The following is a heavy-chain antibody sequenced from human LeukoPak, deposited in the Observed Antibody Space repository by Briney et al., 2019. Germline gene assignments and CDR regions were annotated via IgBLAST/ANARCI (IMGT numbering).Heavy chain of an antibody. CDR2: INHSGST. CDR1: GGSFSGYY. Sequence: SETLSLTCAVYGGSFSGYYWSWIRQPPGKGLEWIGEINHSGSTNYNPSLKSRVTISVGTSKNQFSLKLSSVTAADTAVYYCARDGYNPIDSWGQGTLVTVSS. CDR3: ARDGYNPIDS. D-gene: IGHD5-24*01. J-gene: IGHJ4*02. V-gene: IGHV4-34*01.